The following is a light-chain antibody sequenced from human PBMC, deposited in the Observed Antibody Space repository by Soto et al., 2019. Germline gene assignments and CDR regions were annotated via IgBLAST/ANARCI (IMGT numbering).Light chain of an antibody. V-gene: IGKV1-5*03. J-gene: IGKJ1*01. CDR3: QQYNGYSWT. CDR2: KAS. Sequence: DIQMTQSPSTLSASVGDRVTITCRASQGISSWLAWYQQKPGKAPKLLIYKASSLESGVPSRFSGSGSGTEFTLTISSLQPDDFATYYCQQYNGYSWTFGQGTKVDIK. CDR1: QGISSW.